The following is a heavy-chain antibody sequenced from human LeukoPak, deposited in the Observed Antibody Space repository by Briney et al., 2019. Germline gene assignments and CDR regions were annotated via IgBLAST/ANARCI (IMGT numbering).Heavy chain of an antibody. CDR3: AKASAMIVVVSKHFDY. CDR2: ISGSGGST. CDR1: GFTFSSYG. V-gene: IGHV3-23*01. D-gene: IGHD3-22*01. J-gene: IGHJ4*02. Sequence: GGSLRLSCAASGFTFSSYGMSWVRQAPGKGLEWVSAISGSGGSTYYADSVKGRFTISRDNSKDTLYLQMNSLRAEDTAVYYCAKASAMIVVVSKHFDYWGQGTLVTVSS.